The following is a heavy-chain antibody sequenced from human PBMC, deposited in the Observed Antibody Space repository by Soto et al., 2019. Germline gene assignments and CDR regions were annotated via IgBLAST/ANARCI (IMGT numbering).Heavy chain of an antibody. CDR1: GFTFSSYA. Sequence: QVQLVESGGGVVQPGRSLRLSCAASGFTFSSYAMDWVRQAPGKGLEWVAVISYDGSNKYYADSVKGRFTISRDNSQNALYLQMNSLRAEDTAIYYCARDFSGWYSVDYWGQGTLVTVSS. CDR3: ARDFSGWYSVDY. D-gene: IGHD6-19*01. CDR2: ISYDGSNK. J-gene: IGHJ4*02. V-gene: IGHV3-30-3*01.